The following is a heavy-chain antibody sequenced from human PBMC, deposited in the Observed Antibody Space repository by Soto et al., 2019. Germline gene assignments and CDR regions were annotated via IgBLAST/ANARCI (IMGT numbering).Heavy chain of an antibody. V-gene: IGHV4-34*01. D-gene: IGHD2-2*01. J-gene: IGHJ6*03. CDR2: INHSGST. Sequence: SETLSLTCAVYGGSFSGYYWSWIRQPPGKGLEWIGEINHSGSTNYNPSLKSRVTISVDTSKNQFSLKLSSVTAADTAVYYCARGRRVQLLTPYYYYMDVWGKGTTVTVSS. CDR1: GGSFSGYY. CDR3: ARGRRVQLLTPYYYYMDV.